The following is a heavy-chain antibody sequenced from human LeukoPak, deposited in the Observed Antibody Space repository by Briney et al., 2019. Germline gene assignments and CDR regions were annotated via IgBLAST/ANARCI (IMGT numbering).Heavy chain of an antibody. CDR2: IYYSGST. J-gene: IGHJ4*02. Sequence: SETLSLTCTVSGGSISSYYWSWIRQPPGKGLEWIGYIYYSGSTNYNPSLKSRVTISVDTSKNQFSLKLGSVTAADTAVYYCAREAVGAPFDYWGQGTLVTVSS. D-gene: IGHD1-26*01. CDR1: GGSISSYY. CDR3: AREAVGAPFDY. V-gene: IGHV4-59*01.